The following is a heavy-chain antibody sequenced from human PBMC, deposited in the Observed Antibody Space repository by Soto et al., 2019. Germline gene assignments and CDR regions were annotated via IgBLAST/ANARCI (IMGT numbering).Heavy chain of an antibody. CDR2: IYYSGST. J-gene: IGHJ5*02. Sequence: SETLSLTCTVSGGSISSGDYYCSWIRQPPGKGLEWIGYIYYSGSTYHNPSLKSRVTISVDTSKNQFSLKLSSVTAADTAVYYCARDRKYRQRVLGYCSSTSCYTHWFDPWGQGTLVTVS. CDR1: GGSISSGDYY. D-gene: IGHD2-2*02. V-gene: IGHV4-30-4*01. CDR3: ARDRKYRQRVLGYCSSTSCYTHWFDP.